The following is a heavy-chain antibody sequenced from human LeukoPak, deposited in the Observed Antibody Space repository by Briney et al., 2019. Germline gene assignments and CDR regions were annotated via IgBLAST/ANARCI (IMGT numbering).Heavy chain of an antibody. J-gene: IGHJ4*02. V-gene: IGHV3-23*01. CDR3: AKEGDHYYDGRRWSPQYYFDY. CDR2: ISGSGGST. Sequence: GGSLRLSCAASGFTFRNYAMYWVRQAPGKGLEWVSVISGSGGSTYSADSAKGRFTISRDNSKNTLYLQMNSLRAEDTAVYYCAKEGDHYYDGRRWSPQYYFDYWGQGTLVTVSS. CDR1: GFTFRNYA. D-gene: IGHD3-22*01.